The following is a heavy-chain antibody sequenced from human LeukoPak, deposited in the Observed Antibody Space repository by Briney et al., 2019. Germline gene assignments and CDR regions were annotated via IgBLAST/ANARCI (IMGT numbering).Heavy chain of an antibody. CDR2: IKQDGSEK. J-gene: IGHJ5*02. CDR1: GFTFSSYW. D-gene: IGHD6-6*01. CDR3: ARKRIAARAYNWFDP. Sequence: GGSLRLSCAASGFTFSSYWMSWVRQAPGNGLEWVANIKQDGSEKYYVDSVKGRFTISRDNAKNSLYLQMNSLRAEDTAVYYCARKRIAARAYNWFDPWGQGTLVTVSS. V-gene: IGHV3-7*01.